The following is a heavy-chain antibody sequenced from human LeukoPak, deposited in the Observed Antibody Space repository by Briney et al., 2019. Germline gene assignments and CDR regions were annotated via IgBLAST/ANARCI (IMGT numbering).Heavy chain of an antibody. D-gene: IGHD3-9*01. Sequence: GGSLRLSCAASGFTFSNYAMSWVRQAPGKGLEWVAVISYDGSNKYYADSVKGRFTISRDNSKNTLYLQMNSLRAEDTAVYYCAKWAIWFDPWGQGTLVTVSS. CDR2: ISYDGSNK. CDR1: GFTFSNYA. CDR3: AKWAIWFDP. V-gene: IGHV3-30*18. J-gene: IGHJ5*02.